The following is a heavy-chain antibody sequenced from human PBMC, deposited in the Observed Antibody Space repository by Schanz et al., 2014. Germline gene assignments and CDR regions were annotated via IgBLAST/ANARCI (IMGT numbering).Heavy chain of an antibody. CDR1: GYTFTTYG. V-gene: IGHV1-18*01. J-gene: IGHJ6*02. Sequence: QVQLVQSGSEVKKPGASVKVSCKASGYTFTTYGIIWVRQAPGQGLEWMGWISAYNGHTNYAQKFQGRVTMTTDTSTSTADMELRTLRSDDTAVYYCARDRGHGAQLVLEWYYAMDVWGQGTTVAVSS. CDR2: ISAYNGHT. CDR3: ARDRGHGAQLVLEWYYAMDV. D-gene: IGHD6-6*01.